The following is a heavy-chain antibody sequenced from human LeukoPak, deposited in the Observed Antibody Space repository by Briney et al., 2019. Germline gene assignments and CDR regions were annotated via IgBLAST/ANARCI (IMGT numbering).Heavy chain of an antibody. V-gene: IGHV4-59*11. CDR2: IYYSGST. J-gene: IGHJ4*02. CDR1: GGSISSHY. Sequence: SETLSLTCTVSGGSISSHYWSWIRQPPGKGLEWIGYIYYSGSTNYNPSLKSRVTISVDTSKNQFSLKLSSVTAADTAVYYCAGWFMVRGVIHLDYWGQGTPVTVSS. CDR3: AGWFMVRGVIHLDY. D-gene: IGHD3-10*01.